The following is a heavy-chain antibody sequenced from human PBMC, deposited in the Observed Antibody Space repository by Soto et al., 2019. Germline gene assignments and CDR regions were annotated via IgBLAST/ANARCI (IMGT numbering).Heavy chain of an antibody. CDR2: IYYSGST. CDR1: GGSISSGDYY. Sequence: QVQLQESGPGLVKPSQTLSLTCTVSGGSISSGDYYRSWIRQPPGKGLEWIGYIYYSGSTYYNPSLKSRVTISVDTSKNQFSLKLSSVTAADTAVYYCARVPPGSARWFDPWGQGTLVTVSS. D-gene: IGHD6-25*01. CDR3: ARVPPGSARWFDP. V-gene: IGHV4-30-4*01. J-gene: IGHJ5*02.